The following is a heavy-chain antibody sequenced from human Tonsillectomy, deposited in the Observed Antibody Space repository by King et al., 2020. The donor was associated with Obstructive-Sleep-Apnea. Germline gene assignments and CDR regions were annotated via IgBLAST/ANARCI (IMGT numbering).Heavy chain of an antibody. V-gene: IGHV3-30*04. CDR2: ISYDGSKK. D-gene: IGHD6-13*01. CDR1: GFTFSSYA. J-gene: IGHJ6*02. CDR3: ARDQLPQLVFNYYYGMDV. Sequence: VQLVESGGGVVQPGRSLRLSCAASGFTFSSYAMHWVRQAPGKGLGWVAVISYDGSKKYYADSVKVRFTISRDNSKNTLYLQMNSLRAEDTAVYYCARDQLPQLVFNYYYGMDVWGQGTTVTVSS.